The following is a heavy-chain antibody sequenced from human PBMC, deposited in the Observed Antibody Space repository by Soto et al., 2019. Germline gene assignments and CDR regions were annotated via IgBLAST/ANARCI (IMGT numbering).Heavy chain of an antibody. D-gene: IGHD4-17*01. Sequence: GGSLRLSCAASGFTFSSYWMHWVRQAPGKGLVWVSRINSDGSSTSYADSVKGRFTISRDNAKNTLYLQMNSLRAEDTAVYYCARDITSDYGDYGGYYWGQGTLVTVSS. V-gene: IGHV3-74*01. CDR3: ARDITSDYGDYGGYY. J-gene: IGHJ4*02. CDR2: INSDGSST. CDR1: GFTFSSYW.